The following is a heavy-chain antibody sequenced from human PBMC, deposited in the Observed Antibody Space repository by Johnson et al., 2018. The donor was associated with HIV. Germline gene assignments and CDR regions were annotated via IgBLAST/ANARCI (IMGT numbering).Heavy chain of an antibody. CDR3: ARDRFGDSDAFDI. D-gene: IGHD4-17*01. CDR1: GFTFSSYA. V-gene: IGHV3-30-3*01. Sequence: QVQLVESGGGVVQPGRSLRLSCAASGFTFSSYAMHWVRQAPGKGLEWVAVISYDGSNKYYADSVKGRFTISRDNAKNSLYLQLNSLRADDTAVYFCARDRFGDSDAFDIWGQGTKVAVSS. CDR2: ISYDGSNK. J-gene: IGHJ3*02.